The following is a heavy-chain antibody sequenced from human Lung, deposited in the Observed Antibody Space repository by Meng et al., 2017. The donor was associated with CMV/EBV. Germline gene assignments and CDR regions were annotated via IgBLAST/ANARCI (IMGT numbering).Heavy chain of an antibody. V-gene: IGHV3-30-3*01. Sequence: SLKISXAASGFTFSSYAMHWVRQAPGKGLEWVAVISYDGSNKYYADSVKGRFTISRDNSKNTLYLQMNSLRAEDTAVYYCARDSGSSSFYYYYGMDVWGQGTTVTFSS. J-gene: IGHJ6*02. D-gene: IGHD6-6*01. CDR2: ISYDGSNK. CDR1: GFTFSSYA. CDR3: ARDSGSSSFYYYYGMDV.